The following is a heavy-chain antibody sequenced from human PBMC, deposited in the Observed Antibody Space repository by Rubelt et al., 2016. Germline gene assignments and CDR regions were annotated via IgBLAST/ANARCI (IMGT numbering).Heavy chain of an antibody. J-gene: IGHJ3*02. V-gene: IGHV3-33*01. D-gene: IGHD6-13*01. CDR1: GFTFSSYG. Sequence: QVQLVESGGGVVQPGRSLRLSCAASGFTFSSYGMHWVRQAPGKGLEWVAVIWYDGSNKYYADSVKGRFTISRDKSKNTLDLQMNSLRAEDTAVYYCARDRAGSSSWYPVFGAFDIWGQGTMVTVSS. CDR2: IWYDGSNK. CDR3: ARDRAGSSSWYPVFGAFDI.